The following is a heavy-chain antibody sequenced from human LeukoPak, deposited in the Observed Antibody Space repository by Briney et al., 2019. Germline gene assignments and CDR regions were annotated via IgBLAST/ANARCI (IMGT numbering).Heavy chain of an antibody. J-gene: IGHJ4*02. CDR3: ARDGDYYDSSPEY. CDR1: GDSVSSNSAA. CDR2: TYYRSKWYN. D-gene: IGHD3-22*01. V-gene: IGHV6-1*01. Sequence: SQTLSLTCAISGDSVSSNSAAWNWIRQSPSRGLEWLGRTYYRSKWYNDYAVSVKSRITINPDTSKNQFSLKLSSVTAADTAVYYCARDGDYYDSSPEYWGQGTLVTVSS.